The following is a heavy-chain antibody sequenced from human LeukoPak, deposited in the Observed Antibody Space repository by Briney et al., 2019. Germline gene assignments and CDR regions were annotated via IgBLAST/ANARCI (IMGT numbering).Heavy chain of an antibody. CDR2: INWNGGST. V-gene: IGHV3-20*04. CDR1: GFAFHDYR. J-gene: IGHJ4*02. Sequence: GGSLRLSCAASGFAFHDYRMSWARQAPGKGLEWVSGINWNGGSTGYADSVKSRFTISRDNANNSLYLQMNSLRAEDTALYYCARAIDSSGLYFDYWGQGTLVTVSS. D-gene: IGHD3-22*01. CDR3: ARAIDSSGLYFDY.